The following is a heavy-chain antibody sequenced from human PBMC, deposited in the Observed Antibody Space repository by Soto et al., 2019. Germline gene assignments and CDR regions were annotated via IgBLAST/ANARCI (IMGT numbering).Heavy chain of an antibody. CDR3: GRGYSACLKQPLCFDY. D-gene: IGHD1-26*01. CDR2: IYTSVST. J-gene: IGHJ4*02. V-gene: IGHV4-4*07. CDR1: GVSSSSYY. Sequence: PSEALSLTCTVSGVSSSSYYWSWIRQPAGKGLEWIGRIYTSVSTNYNPSLKSRVTMSVDTSKNQFSLKLSSVTAADTAVYYCGRGYSACLKQPLCFDYWGQGTLVTVSS.